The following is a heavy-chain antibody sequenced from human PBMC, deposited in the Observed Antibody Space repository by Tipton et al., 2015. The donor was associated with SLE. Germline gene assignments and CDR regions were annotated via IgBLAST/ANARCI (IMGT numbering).Heavy chain of an antibody. V-gene: IGHV4-39*07. CDR3: ARGRGSSSSGHY. CDR1: GGSISSSSYY. Sequence: TLPLTCTVSGGSISSSSYYWGWIRQPPGKGLEWIGSIYYSGSTNYNPSLKSRVTISVDTSKNQFSLKLSSVTAADTAVYYCARGRGSSSSGHYWGQGTLVTVSS. CDR2: IYYSGST. J-gene: IGHJ4*02. D-gene: IGHD6-6*01.